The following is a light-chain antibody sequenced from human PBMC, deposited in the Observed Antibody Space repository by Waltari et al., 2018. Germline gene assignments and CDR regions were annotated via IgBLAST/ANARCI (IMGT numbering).Light chain of an antibody. Sequence: SALTQPASVSGSPGQPITISCTGTSSDVGNSKRVSWYQQHPGKAPKLMIYAVSKRPSGVSDRFSGSKSGDMASLTISGLQPEDEAEYFCSSYAGSSKGVFGGGTKVTVL. CDR3: SSYAGSSKGV. CDR2: AVS. CDR1: SSDVGNSKR. J-gene: IGLJ2*01. V-gene: IGLV2-23*02.